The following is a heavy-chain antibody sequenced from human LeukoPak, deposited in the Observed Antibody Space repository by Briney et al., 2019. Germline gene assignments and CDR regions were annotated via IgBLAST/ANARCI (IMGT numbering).Heavy chain of an antibody. J-gene: IGHJ4*02. CDR1: GGSFSGYY. CDR2: INHSGST. CDR3: ARGAALGSSGWYYFDY. Sequence: SETLSLTCAVYGGSFSGYYWSWIRQPPGKGLEWIGEINHSGSTNYNPSLKSRVTISVDTSKNQFSLKLSSVTAADTAVYYCARGAALGSSGWYYFDYWGQGTLVTVSS. V-gene: IGHV4-34*01. D-gene: IGHD6-19*01.